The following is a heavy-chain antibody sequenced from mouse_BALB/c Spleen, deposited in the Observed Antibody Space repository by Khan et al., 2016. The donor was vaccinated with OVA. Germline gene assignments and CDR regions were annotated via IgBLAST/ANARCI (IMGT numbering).Heavy chain of an antibody. CDR3: PSDEGYYGHCPYWDY. CDR1: GFSSSSYS. J-gene: IGHJ2*01. V-gene: IGHV5-6-4*01. Sequence: EVALVESGGGLVRPGGSLKLSGAASGFSSSSYSMSWVRQTPEKRLEGVATISSGCTYTYYPDSVKARFTISRYNAKNTLYLQMSSLKSADTAIYYWPSDEGYYGHCPYWDYRGQGTTLTVS. CDR2: ISSGCTYT. D-gene: IGHD1-1*01.